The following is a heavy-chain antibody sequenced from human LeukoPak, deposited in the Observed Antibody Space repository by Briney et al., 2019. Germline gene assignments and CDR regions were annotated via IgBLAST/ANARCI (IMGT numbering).Heavy chain of an antibody. D-gene: IGHD2-15*01. Sequence: GGSLRLSCAASGFTFSSYSMNWVRQAPGKGLEWVAFIRYDGSNKYYADSVKGRFTISRDNSKNTLYLQMNSLRAEDTAVYYCAKAQIYCSGGSCYYFDYWGQGTLVTVSS. CDR3: AKAQIYCSGGSCYYFDY. CDR2: IRYDGSNK. J-gene: IGHJ4*02. V-gene: IGHV3-30*02. CDR1: GFTFSSYS.